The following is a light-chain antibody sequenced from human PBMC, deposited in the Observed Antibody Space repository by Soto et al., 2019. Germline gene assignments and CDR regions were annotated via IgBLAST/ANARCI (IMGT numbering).Light chain of an antibody. CDR1: SSDVGGYNY. Sequence: QSVLTQPASVSGSPGQSITISCTGTSSDVGGYNYVSWYQQHPGKAPKLMIYEVSNRPSGVSNSFSGSKSGNTASLTISGLQAEDEADYDCSSYTSSSTYVFGTGTKLTVL. V-gene: IGLV2-14*01. J-gene: IGLJ1*01. CDR3: SSYTSSSTYV. CDR2: EVS.